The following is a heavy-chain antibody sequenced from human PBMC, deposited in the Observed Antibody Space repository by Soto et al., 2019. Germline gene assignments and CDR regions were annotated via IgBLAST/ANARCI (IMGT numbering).Heavy chain of an antibody. V-gene: IGHV3-30-3*01. D-gene: IGHD3-10*01. CDR1: GFTFSGYA. Sequence: GGSLRLSCAASGFTFSGYAMHWVRQAPGKGLEWVAVISYDGSNKYYADSVKGRFTISRDNSKNTLYLQMNSLRAEDTAVYYCARDYHGSGSYYLFDYWGQGTLVTVSS. J-gene: IGHJ4*02. CDR3: ARDYHGSGSYYLFDY. CDR2: ISYDGSNK.